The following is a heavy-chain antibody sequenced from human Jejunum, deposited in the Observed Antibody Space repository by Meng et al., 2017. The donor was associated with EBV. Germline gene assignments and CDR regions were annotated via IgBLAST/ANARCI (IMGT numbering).Heavy chain of an antibody. CDR2: INHGGGA. J-gene: IGHJ5*02. V-gene: IGHV4-34*01. CDR3: ARLGGYASGTYYPIDP. CDR1: GGSFSDYY. Sequence: QVQLTASGAGLLKPSEPLSLTCAVYGGSFSDYYWTGIRQAPGKGLEWIGEINHGGGAIYNPSLKSRVTISVDTSKNQFSLKLSSVTAADTAVYYCARLGGYASGTYYPIDPWGQGTLVTVSS. D-gene: IGHD3-10*01.